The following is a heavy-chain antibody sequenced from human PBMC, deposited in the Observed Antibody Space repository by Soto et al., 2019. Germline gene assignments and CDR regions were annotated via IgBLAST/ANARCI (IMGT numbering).Heavy chain of an antibody. V-gene: IGHV1-2*02. Sequence: ASVKVSCKASGYTFNYIHWVRQAPGQGLEWMGWINPNSADTSYAQKFQGRVTMTRDTSISTAYMELRRLGSDDTAMYYCAGGHCSSTGCNNWFDPWGQGTLVTVSS. CDR3: AGGHCSSTGCNNWFDP. CDR2: INPNSADT. D-gene: IGHD2-2*03. CDR1: GYTFNY. J-gene: IGHJ5*02.